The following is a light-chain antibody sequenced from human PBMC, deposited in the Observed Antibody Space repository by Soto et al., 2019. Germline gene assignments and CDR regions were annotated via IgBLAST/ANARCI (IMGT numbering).Light chain of an antibody. CDR1: QSISNW. V-gene: IGKV1-5*03. J-gene: IGKJ4*01. CDR2: KAS. CDR3: QKYDSYPLA. Sequence: DIQMTQSPSTLSASVGDRVTITCRASQSISNWLAWYQQKPGKAPKYLIYKASNLQSGVPSRFSGSGSGTEFTLTISSLQPDDFATYYCQKYDSYPLAFGGGTRVDIK.